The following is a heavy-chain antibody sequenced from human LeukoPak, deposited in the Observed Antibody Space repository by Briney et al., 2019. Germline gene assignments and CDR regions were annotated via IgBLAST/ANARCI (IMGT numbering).Heavy chain of an antibody. J-gene: IGHJ5*02. CDR3: ARDNSRDYSVGGSAWWFDP. V-gene: IGHV1-18*01. CDR1: GYTFTTYG. D-gene: IGHD1-26*01. CDR2: ISAYNGDT. Sequence: ASVKVSCKASGYTFTTYGVTWVRQAPRQGLEWMGWISAYNGDTKYAQKFQGRFTMTTDTSTSTANMELRSLRSEDTAVYYCARDNSRDYSVGGSAWWFDPWGQGTLVTVSS.